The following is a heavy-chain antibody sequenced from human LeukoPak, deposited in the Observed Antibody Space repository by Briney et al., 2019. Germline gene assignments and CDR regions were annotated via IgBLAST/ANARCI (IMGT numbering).Heavy chain of an antibody. CDR3: ARGPPKDFGSGSSWFDP. D-gene: IGHD3-10*01. J-gene: IGHJ5*02. CDR2: MNPNSGNT. V-gene: IGHV1-8*01. CDR1: VYTFTSYD. Sequence: ASVNVSCKASVYTFTSYDINWLRQATGQGLEWMGWMNPNSGNTAYAQKFRGRVTMTRNTSITTAYMELSSLTSEDTAVYYCARGPPKDFGSGSSWFDPWGQGALVTVSS.